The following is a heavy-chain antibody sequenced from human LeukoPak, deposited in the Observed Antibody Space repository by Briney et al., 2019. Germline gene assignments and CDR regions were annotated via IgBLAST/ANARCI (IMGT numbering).Heavy chain of an antibody. Sequence: PGGSLRLSCAASGFTFSNAWMNWVRQAPGQGLEWVGRIYSKADGGTIEYPAPVKGRFTISRDDSKNTLYLQMNSLKTEDTAVYYCTRGSNRYDSSDLDNWGQGTLVTVSS. D-gene: IGHD3-22*01. CDR3: TRGSNRYDSSDLDN. CDR1: GFTFSNAW. CDR2: IYSKADGGTI. V-gene: IGHV3-15*01. J-gene: IGHJ4*02.